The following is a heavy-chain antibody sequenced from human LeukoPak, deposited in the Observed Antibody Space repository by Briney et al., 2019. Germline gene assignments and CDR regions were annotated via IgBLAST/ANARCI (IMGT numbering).Heavy chain of an antibody. CDR3: ARDRGLRRGYQYYYYYYGMDV. Sequence: SETLSLTCTVSGGSISSYYWSWIRQPPGKGLEWIGYIYYSGSTNYNPSLKSRGTISVDTSKNQFSLKLSSVTAADTAVYYCARDRGLRRGYQYYYYYYGMDVWGQGTTVTVS. J-gene: IGHJ6*02. CDR2: IYYSGST. V-gene: IGHV4-59*01. D-gene: IGHD2-2*01. CDR1: GGSISSYY.